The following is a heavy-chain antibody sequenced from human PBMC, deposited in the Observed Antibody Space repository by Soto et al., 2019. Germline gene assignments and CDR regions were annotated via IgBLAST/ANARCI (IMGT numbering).Heavy chain of an antibody. Sequence: PGGSLRLSCAASGLTVSSSYMSWVRQAPGKGLQWISVIYSAGSTYYANSVKGRFTISRDISTNMVYLQMSILTDEDTAVYYCVSASETEYSRARLFDIWGQGTLVTVYS. CDR3: VSASETEYSRARLFDI. CDR1: GLTVSSSY. D-gene: IGHD5-18*01. CDR2: IYSAGST. V-gene: IGHV3-53*01. J-gene: IGHJ4*02.